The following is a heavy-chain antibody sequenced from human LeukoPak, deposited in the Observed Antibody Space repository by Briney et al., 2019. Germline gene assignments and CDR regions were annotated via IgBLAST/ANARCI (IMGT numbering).Heavy chain of an antibody. CDR2: INPNSGGT. CDR1: GYTFTGYY. D-gene: IGHD6-19*01. Sequence: ALVKVSCKASGYTFTGYYLHWVRQAPGQGLEWMGWINPNSGGTNYAQKFQGRVTMTRDTSISTAYMELSRLRSDDTAVYYCARGSSYSSGWIDYWGQGTLVTVSS. V-gene: IGHV1-2*02. J-gene: IGHJ4*02. CDR3: ARGSSYSSGWIDY.